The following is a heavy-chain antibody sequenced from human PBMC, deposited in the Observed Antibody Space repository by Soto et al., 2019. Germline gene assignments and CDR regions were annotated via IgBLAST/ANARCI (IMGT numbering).Heavy chain of an antibody. CDR2: IIAYNGNT. CDR3: ASQGQITMAANYYYYYMDV. CDR1: GYTFTSYG. D-gene: IGHD3-10*01. J-gene: IGHJ6*03. Sequence: GASVKVSCKASGYTFTSYGISWVRQAPGQGLEWMGWIIAYNGNTNYAQKIQGRVTVTADKSTSTAYMELSSLRSEDTAVYYCASQGQITMAANYYYYYMDVWGKGTTVTVSS. V-gene: IGHV1-18*01.